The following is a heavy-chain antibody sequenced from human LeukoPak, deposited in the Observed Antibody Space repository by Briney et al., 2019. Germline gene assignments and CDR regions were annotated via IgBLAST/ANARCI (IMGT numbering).Heavy chain of an antibody. CDR2: ISSSSSYI. CDR1: GFTFSSYS. V-gene: IGHV3-21*01. Sequence: GGSLRLSCAASGFTFSSYSMNWVRQAPGKGLEWVSSISSSSSYIYYADSVKGRFTISRDNAKNSLYLQMNSLRAEDTAVYYCAREVLWLTGSGILDYWGQGTLVTVSS. CDR3: AREVLWLTGSGILDY. J-gene: IGHJ4*02. D-gene: IGHD7-27*01.